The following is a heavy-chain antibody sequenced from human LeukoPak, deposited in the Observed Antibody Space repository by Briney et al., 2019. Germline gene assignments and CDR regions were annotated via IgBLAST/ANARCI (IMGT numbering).Heavy chain of an antibody. V-gene: IGHV1-2*02. Sequence: GDSVKVSCKASGYTFTGYYMHWVRQPPGQGLEWMGWINPNSGGTNYAQKFQGRVTMTRDTYISTAYMELSRLRSDDTAVYYCARGSRALWFGELSYWYFDLWGRGTLVTVSS. J-gene: IGHJ2*01. CDR3: ARGSRALWFGELSYWYFDL. CDR1: GYTFTGYY. D-gene: IGHD3-10*01. CDR2: INPNSGGT.